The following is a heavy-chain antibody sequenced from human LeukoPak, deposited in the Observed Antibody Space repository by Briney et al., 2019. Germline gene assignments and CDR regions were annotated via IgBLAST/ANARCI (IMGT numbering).Heavy chain of an antibody. J-gene: IGHJ4*02. CDR2: ISGSGGST. V-gene: IGHV3-23*01. D-gene: IGHD2-2*01. Sequence: GGSLRLSCAASGFTFSSYAMSWVRQAPGKGLEWASAISGSGGSTYYADSVKGRFTISRDNSKNTPYLQMNSLRAEDTAVYYCAINIVVVPAAMRGGDYWGQGTLVTVSS. CDR3: AINIVVVPAAMRGGDY. CDR1: GFTFSSYA.